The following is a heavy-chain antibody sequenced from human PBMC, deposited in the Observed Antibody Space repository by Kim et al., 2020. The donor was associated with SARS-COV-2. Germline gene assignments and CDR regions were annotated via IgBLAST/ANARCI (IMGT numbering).Heavy chain of an antibody. J-gene: IGHJ5*02. CDR3: AREATSDPNDLDL. Sequence: GGSLRLSCEASGFTSRVYAIHWVRQTPGKGLECVGVISGDGGEKYYADSLKGRFTISRDNSKNTVYLEMHGLKTEDTAVYYCAREATSDPNDLDLWGQGTLVTVSS. CDR1: GFTSRVYA. V-gene: IGHV3-30*01. CDR2: ISGDGGEK. D-gene: IGHD1-1*01.